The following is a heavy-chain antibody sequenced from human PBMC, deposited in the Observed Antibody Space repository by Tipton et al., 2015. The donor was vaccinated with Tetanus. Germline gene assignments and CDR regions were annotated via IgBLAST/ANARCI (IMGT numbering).Heavy chain of an antibody. CDR2: MNPKTGPA. J-gene: IGHJ4*02. D-gene: IGHD6-25*01. CDR3: ARDRAAAGGSGY. V-gene: IGHV1-8*01. CDR1: GYAFASYD. Sequence: QSGAEVKKPGASVKVSCKAFGYAFASYDLNWVRQASGQGLEWLGYMNPKTGPAGYAQKFQGRVTMTSDISSSTAYMELRNLRSDDTAVYYCARDRAAAGGSGYWGQGTLVTV.